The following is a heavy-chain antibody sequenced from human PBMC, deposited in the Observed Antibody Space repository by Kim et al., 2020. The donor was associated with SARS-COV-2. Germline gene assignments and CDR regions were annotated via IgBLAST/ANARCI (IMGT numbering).Heavy chain of an antibody. CDR1: GGSISSSNW. D-gene: IGHD6-19*01. V-gene: IGHV4-4*02. Sequence: SETLSLTCAVSGGSISSSNWWSWVRQPPGKGLEWIGEIYHSGSTNYNPSLKSRVTISVDKSKNQFSLKLSSVTAADTAVYYCARASGYSSGKGLVLLFDYWGQGTLVTVSS. J-gene: IGHJ4*02. CDR3: ARASGYSSGKGLVLLFDY. CDR2: IYHSGST.